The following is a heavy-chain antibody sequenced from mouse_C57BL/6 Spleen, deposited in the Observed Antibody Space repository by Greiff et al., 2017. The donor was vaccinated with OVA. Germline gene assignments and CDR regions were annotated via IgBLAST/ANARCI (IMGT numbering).Heavy chain of an antibody. Sequence: EVKVVESGEGLVKPGGSLKLSCAASGFTFSSYAMSWVRQTPEKRLEWVAYISSGGDYIYYADTVKGRFTISRDNARNTLYLQMSSLKSEDTAMDYCTRVGEITTVVADYWGQGTTLTVSS. D-gene: IGHD1-1*01. CDR1: GFTFSSYA. CDR2: ISSGGDYI. J-gene: IGHJ2*01. V-gene: IGHV5-9-1*02. CDR3: TRVGEITTVVADY.